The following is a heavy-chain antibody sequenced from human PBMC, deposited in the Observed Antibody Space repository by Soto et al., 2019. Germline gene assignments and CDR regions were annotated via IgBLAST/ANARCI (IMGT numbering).Heavy chain of an antibody. Sequence: PGASLKISCKGSGYSFADYWITWVRQKPGKGLEWMGRIDPSDSQTYYSPSFRGHVTISVTKSITTVFLQWSSLRASDTAMYYCARQIYDSDTGPNFQYYFDSWGQGTPVTVSS. V-gene: IGHV5-10-1*01. CDR2: IDPSDSQT. CDR1: GYSFADYW. CDR3: ARQIYDSDTGPNFQYYFDS. D-gene: IGHD3-22*01. J-gene: IGHJ4*02.